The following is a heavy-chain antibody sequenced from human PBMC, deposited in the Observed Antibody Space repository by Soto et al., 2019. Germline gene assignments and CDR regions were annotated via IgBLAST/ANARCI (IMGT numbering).Heavy chain of an antibody. CDR3: ARDGMTTGDA. J-gene: IGHJ4*02. Sequence: SGSRDLTWMVSGVSVTSYTWSWVRQPANKGLEWIGRVFSSVSATYNPSLKSRVSISMDTAENRISLKLDSVTAADAGVYFCARDGMTTGDAWGPGTLVTVPS. CDR1: GVSVTSYT. D-gene: IGHD2-21*02. V-gene: IGHV4-4*07. CDR2: VFSSVSA.